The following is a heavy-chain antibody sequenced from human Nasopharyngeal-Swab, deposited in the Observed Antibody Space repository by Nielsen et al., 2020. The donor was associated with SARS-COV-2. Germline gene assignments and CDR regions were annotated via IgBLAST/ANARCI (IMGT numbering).Heavy chain of an antibody. CDR1: GFTFSSYA. Sequence: GESLKISCAASGFTFSSYAMSWVRQAPGKGLEWVSAISGSGGSTYYADSVKGRFTISRDNSKNTLYLQMNSLRAEDTAVYYCAKPPAKQRVVVAATLDYWGQGTLVTVSS. V-gene: IGHV3-23*01. D-gene: IGHD2-15*01. J-gene: IGHJ4*02. CDR2: ISGSGGST. CDR3: AKPPAKQRVVVAATLDY.